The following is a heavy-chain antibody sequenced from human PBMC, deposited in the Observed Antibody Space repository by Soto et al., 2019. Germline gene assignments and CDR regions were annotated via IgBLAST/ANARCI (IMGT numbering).Heavy chain of an antibody. CDR1: GFTFSSYA. Sequence: PGGSLRLSCAASGFTFSSYAMHWVRQAPGKGLEWVAVISYDGSNKYYADSVKGRFTISRDNSKNTLYLQMNSLRAEDTAVYYCARGVEMATELDYWGQGTLVTVSS. D-gene: IGHD5-12*01. CDR3: ARGVEMATELDY. CDR2: ISYDGSNK. V-gene: IGHV3-30-3*01. J-gene: IGHJ4*02.